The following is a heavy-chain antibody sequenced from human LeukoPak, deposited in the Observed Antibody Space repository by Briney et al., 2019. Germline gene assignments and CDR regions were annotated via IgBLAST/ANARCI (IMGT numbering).Heavy chain of an antibody. Sequence: SETLSLTCTVSGGSISSSSYYWGWIRQPPGRGLEWLGSIYYSGSTYYNPSLKRRVTISVYTSKKQFSLKLSSVTAADTAVYYGARXIAAAGDPFHYWGQGTLVTVSS. CDR1: GGSISSSSYY. CDR3: ARXIAAAGDPFHY. J-gene: IGHJ4*02. V-gene: IGHV4-39*01. D-gene: IGHD6-13*01. CDR2: IYYSGST.